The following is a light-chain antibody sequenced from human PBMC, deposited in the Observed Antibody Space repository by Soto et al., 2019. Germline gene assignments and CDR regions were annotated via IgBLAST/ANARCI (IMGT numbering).Light chain of an antibody. CDR3: QHYDNLPA. CDR1: QDISNY. Sequence: DIQMTQSPSSLSASVGDRVTITCQASQDISNYLNWYQQTPGKAPKLLIYDASNLETGVPSRFSGSGSGTDFTITISILQPEDSATYYCQHYDNLPAFGQGTKLEIK. V-gene: IGKV1-33*01. J-gene: IGKJ2*01. CDR2: DAS.